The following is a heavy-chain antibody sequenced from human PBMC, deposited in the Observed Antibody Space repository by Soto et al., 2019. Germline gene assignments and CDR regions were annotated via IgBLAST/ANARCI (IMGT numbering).Heavy chain of an antibody. D-gene: IGHD6-19*01. J-gene: IGHJ4*02. CDR2: ISAYNGNT. CDR3: ARELGSGWYLPGNY. Sequence: ASVKVSCKASGYTFTSYGISWVRQAPGQGLEWMGWISAYNGNTNYAQKLQGRVTTTTDTSTSTAYMELRSLRSDDTAVYYCARELGSGWYLPGNYWGQGTLVTVSS. V-gene: IGHV1-18*01. CDR1: GYTFTSYG.